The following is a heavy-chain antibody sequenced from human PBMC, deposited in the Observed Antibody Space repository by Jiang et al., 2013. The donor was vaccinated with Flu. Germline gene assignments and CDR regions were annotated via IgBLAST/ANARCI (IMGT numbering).Heavy chain of an antibody. V-gene: IGHV6-1*01. J-gene: IGHJ4*02. CDR2: TYYRSKWYN. CDR3: AREGQGKYDILTGFSKGTFDY. CDR1: GDSVSSNSAA. Sequence: QTLSLTCAISGDSVSSNSAAWNWIRQSPSRGLEWLGRTYYRSKWYNDYAVSVKSRITINPDTSKNQFSLQLNSVTPEDTAVYYCAREGQGKYDILTGFSKGTFDYWGQGTLVTVSS. D-gene: IGHD3-9*01.